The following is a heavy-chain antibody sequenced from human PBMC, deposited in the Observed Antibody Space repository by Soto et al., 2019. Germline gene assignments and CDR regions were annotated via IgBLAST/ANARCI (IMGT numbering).Heavy chain of an antibody. CDR3: ARAVAGGVYYYYGMDV. CDR2: IIPIFGTA. V-gene: IGHV1-69*12. CDR1: GGTFSSYA. J-gene: IGHJ6*02. D-gene: IGHD6-19*01. Sequence: QVQLVQSGAEVKKPGSSVKVSCKASGGTFSSYAINWVRQAPGQGLEWMGGIIPIFGTADYAQKFQGRVTITADESTSTAYRELSSLMSEDTDVYYCARAVAGGVYYYYGMDVWGQGTTVTVSS.